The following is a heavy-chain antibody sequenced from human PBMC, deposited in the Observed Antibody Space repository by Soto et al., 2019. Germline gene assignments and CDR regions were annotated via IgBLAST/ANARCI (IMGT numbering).Heavy chain of an antibody. CDR2: ISSDGST. D-gene: IGHD3-3*01. CDR3: ARDTLGGAYDFRH. Sequence: EIQLVESGGGLVQPGGSLRLSCAASGFTVSNLFMTWVRQAPGEGLEWVSVISSDGSTYYADSVKGRFTISRDNSKNTLYLEMNSLRAGDTAVYYCARDTLGGAYDFRHGGQGTLVTVSS. CDR1: GFTVSNLF. V-gene: IGHV3-66*01. J-gene: IGHJ4*02.